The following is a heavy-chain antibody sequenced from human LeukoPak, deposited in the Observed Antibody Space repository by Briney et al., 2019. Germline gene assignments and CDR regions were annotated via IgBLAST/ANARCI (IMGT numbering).Heavy chain of an antibody. CDR2: IYYSGST. CDR3: ARHRVTTFPVPFDY. V-gene: IGHV4-39*01. J-gene: IGHJ4*02. D-gene: IGHD4-11*01. Sequence: SETLSLTCTVSGGSISSSSYYWGWIRQPPGKGLEWIGSIYYSGSTYYNPSLKSRVTISVDTSKNQFSLKLSSVTAADTAVYYCARHRVTTFPVPFDYWGQGTLVTVSS. CDR1: GGSISSSSYY.